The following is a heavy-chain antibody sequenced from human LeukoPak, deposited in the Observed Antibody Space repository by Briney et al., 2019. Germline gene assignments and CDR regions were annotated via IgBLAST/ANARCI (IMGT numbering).Heavy chain of an antibody. CDR3: ARAPYGNYYYYYMDV. V-gene: IGHV3-53*01. J-gene: IGHJ6*03. D-gene: IGHD3-10*01. CDR2: IYSGGST. CDR1: GFTVSNNY. Sequence: GGSLRLSCAASGFTVSNNYMNWVRQAPGKGLEWVSLIYSGGSTYYADSVKGRFTISRDNSKNTLYFQMNSLRAEDTAVYYCARAPYGNYYYYYMDVWGKGTTVTVSS.